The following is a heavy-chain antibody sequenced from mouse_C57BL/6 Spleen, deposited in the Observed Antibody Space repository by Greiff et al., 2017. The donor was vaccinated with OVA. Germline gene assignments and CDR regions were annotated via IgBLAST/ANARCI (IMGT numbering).Heavy chain of an antibody. CDR1: GYTFTSYW. V-gene: IGHV1-69*01. CDR3: APSSHYYGSSHGAMDY. Sequence: VQLQQPGAELVMPGASVKLSCKASGYTFTSYWMHWVKQRPGQGLEWIGEIDPSDSYTNYNQKFKGKSTLTVDKSSSTAYMQLSSLTSEDSAVYYCAPSSHYYGSSHGAMDYWGQGTSVTVSS. J-gene: IGHJ4*01. CDR2: IDPSDSYT. D-gene: IGHD1-1*01.